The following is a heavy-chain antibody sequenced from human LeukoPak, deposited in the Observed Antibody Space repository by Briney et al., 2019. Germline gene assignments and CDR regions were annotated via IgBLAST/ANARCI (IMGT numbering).Heavy chain of an antibody. CDR1: GGSISSSSYY. D-gene: IGHD3-22*01. CDR2: IYYSGST. J-gene: IGHJ4*02. Sequence: SETLSLTCTVSGGSISSSSYYWGWIRQPPGKWLEWIGSIYYSGSTYYNPSLKSRVTISVDTSKNQFSLKLSSVTAADTAVYYCASDDSSGYYFDYWGQGTLVTVSS. V-gene: IGHV4-39*07. CDR3: ASDDSSGYYFDY.